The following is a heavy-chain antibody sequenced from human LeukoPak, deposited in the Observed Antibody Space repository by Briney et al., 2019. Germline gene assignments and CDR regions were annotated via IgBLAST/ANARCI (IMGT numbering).Heavy chain of an antibody. J-gene: IGHJ6*02. D-gene: IGHD4-17*01. Sequence: GGSLRLSCAASGFTFSSYSMNWVRQAPGKGLEWVSSISSSSSYIYYADSVKGRFTISRDNAKNSLYLQMNSLRAEDTAVYHCAKAARNGDHYYYYGMDVWGQGITVTVSS. CDR3: AKAARNGDHYYYYGMDV. CDR2: ISSSSSYI. CDR1: GFTFSSYS. V-gene: IGHV3-21*01.